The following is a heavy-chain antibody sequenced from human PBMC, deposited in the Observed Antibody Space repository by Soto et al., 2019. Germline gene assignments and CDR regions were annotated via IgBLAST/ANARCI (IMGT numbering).Heavy chain of an antibody. J-gene: IGHJ6*03. CDR3: AGSLCGGDCYPIYYYYYYYMDV. Sequence: GGSLRLSCAASGFTVSSNYMSWVRQAPGKGLEWVSVIYSGGSTYYADSVKGRFTISRDNSKNTLYLQMNSLRAEDTAVYYCAGSLCGGDCYPIYYYYYYYMDVWGKGTTVTVSS. D-gene: IGHD2-21*01. CDR2: IYSGGST. V-gene: IGHV3-66*01. CDR1: GFTVSSNY.